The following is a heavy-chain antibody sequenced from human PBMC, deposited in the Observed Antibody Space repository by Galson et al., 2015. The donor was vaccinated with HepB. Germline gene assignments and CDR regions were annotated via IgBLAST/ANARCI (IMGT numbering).Heavy chain of an antibody. J-gene: IGHJ4*02. CDR1: GFILSDHY. CDR2: SRNKANSYST. D-gene: IGHD1-1*01. CDR3: TRPTAGTTHFDY. V-gene: IGHV3-72*01. Sequence: SLRLSCAVSGFILSDHYIDWVRQAPGKGLEWVGRSRNKANSYSTDYAASVKGRASISRDDSQNSLYLQMYSLKTEDSAVYYCTRPTAGTTHFDYWGQGALVTVSS.